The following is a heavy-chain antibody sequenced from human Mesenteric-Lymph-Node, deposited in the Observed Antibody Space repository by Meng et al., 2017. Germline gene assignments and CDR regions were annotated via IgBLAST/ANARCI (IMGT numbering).Heavy chain of an antibody. CDR2: IHSSGST. D-gene: IGHD1-26*01. V-gene: IGHV4-59*01. J-gene: IGHJ4*02. Sequence: HVQLQGSGTGLVKPSDLLSLSWCVPGGSISSFSWGLIPQPPGKGLEWIAYIHSSGSTNYNPSLKSRVTMSVDTSKNQFSLTLSSVTAADTAIYYCARDNMGSIDYWGQGILVTVSS. CDR1: GGSISSFS. CDR3: ARDNMGSIDY.